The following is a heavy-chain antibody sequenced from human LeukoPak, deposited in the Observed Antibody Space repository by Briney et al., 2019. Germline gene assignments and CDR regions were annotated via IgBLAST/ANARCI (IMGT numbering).Heavy chain of an antibody. Sequence: ASVKVSCKASGYTFTSYYMHWVRQAPGQGLEWMGIINPSGGSTSYAQKFQGRVTMTRDTSTSTAYMELSSLRSEDTAVYYCARAVIVRGTFYYYYYYYMDVWGKGTTVTISS. CDR3: ARAVIVRGTFYYYYYYYMDV. CDR2: INPSGGST. D-gene: IGHD3-10*01. CDR1: GYTFTSYY. V-gene: IGHV1-46*01. J-gene: IGHJ6*03.